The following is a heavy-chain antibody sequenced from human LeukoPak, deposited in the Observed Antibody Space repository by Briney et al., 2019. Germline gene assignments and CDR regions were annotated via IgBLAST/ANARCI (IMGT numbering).Heavy chain of an antibody. Sequence: SETLSLTCTVSGGSISSGGYYWSWTRQHPGKGLEWIGYIYYSGSTYYNPSLKSRVTISVDTSKNQFSLKLSSVTAADTAVYYCARVGSYGPFDPWGQGTLVTVSS. CDR3: ARVGSYGPFDP. V-gene: IGHV4-31*03. CDR1: GGSISSGGYY. CDR2: IYYSGST. J-gene: IGHJ5*02. D-gene: IGHD5-18*01.